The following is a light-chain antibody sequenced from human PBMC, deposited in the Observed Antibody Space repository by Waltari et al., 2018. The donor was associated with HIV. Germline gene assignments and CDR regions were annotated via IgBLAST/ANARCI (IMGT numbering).Light chain of an antibody. Sequence: EIVLTQSPGTLFLSPGERATLSCRASQSFGSSYLAWYQQKPGQAPRLLIYGASSRATGIPDRFSGSGSGTDFTLTISRLEPEDFAVYYCQQYGSSPYTFGQGTKLEIK. CDR2: GAS. J-gene: IGKJ2*01. CDR1: QSFGSSY. CDR3: QQYGSSPYT. V-gene: IGKV3-20*01.